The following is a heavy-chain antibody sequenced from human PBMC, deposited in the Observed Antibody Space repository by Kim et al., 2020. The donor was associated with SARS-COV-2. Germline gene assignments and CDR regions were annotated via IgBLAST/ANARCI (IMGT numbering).Heavy chain of an antibody. D-gene: IGHD3-9*01. CDR1: GFTFSSYA. Sequence: GGSLRLSCAASGFTFSSYAMHWVRQAPGKGLEWVAVISYDGSNKYYADSVKGRFTISRDNSKNTLYLQMNSLRAEDTAVYYCARVSRAHYYDILTAYYYYGMDVWGQGTTVTVSS. V-gene: IGHV3-30*04. CDR2: ISYDGSNK. CDR3: ARVSRAHYYDILTAYYYYGMDV. J-gene: IGHJ6*02.